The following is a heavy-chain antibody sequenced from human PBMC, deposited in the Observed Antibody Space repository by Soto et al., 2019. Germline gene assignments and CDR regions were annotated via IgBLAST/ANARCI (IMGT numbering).Heavy chain of an antibody. V-gene: IGHV4-59*01. Sequence: SETLSLTCTVSGGSISSYYWSWIRRPPGKGLEWVGFAYYSGSTNYNPSLKSRASISVDTSKRQISLKLRSVTAADTAVYYCAREPSTYYVGAFDVWGQGTMVTVS. CDR1: GGSISSYY. CDR2: AYYSGST. CDR3: AREPSTYYVGAFDV. J-gene: IGHJ3*01. D-gene: IGHD3-10*02.